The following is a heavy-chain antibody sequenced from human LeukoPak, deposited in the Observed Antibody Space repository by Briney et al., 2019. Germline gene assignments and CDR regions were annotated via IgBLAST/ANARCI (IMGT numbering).Heavy chain of an antibody. CDR3: ARDPSRSWWGYFDY. J-gene: IGHJ4*02. D-gene: IGHD6-13*01. Sequence: GGSLRLSCAASGFTLSSHAMSWVRQAPGKGLEWISTFSESSGSAHYADSVKGRFTISRDISKNTLYLQMNSLRAEDTAVYYCARDPSRSWWGYFDYWGQGTLVTVSS. V-gene: IGHV3-23*01. CDR2: FSESSGSA. CDR1: GFTLSSHA.